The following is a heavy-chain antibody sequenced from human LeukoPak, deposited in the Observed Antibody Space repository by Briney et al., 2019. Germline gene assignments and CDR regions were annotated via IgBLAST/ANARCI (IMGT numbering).Heavy chain of an antibody. V-gene: IGHV3-23*01. CDR2: ISGNSGTT. D-gene: IGHD1-26*01. CDR3: AKDRLSGSYCDGAFDI. Sequence: GKSLRLSCAASGFTFSSYGMGWVRQAPGKGLEWVSGISGNSGTTYYADSVKGRFTISRDNSKNTLYLQMNSLRAEDTAVYYCAKDRLSGSYCDGAFDIWGQGTMVTVSS. J-gene: IGHJ3*02. CDR1: GFTFSSYG.